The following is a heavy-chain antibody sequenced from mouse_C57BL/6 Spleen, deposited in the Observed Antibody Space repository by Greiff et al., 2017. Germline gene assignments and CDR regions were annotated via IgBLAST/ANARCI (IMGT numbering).Heavy chain of an antibody. V-gene: IGHV7-3*01. J-gene: IGHJ4*01. CDR2: IRNKANGYTT. CDR3: ARPYYGYDEGAMDY. CDR1: GFTFTDYY. Sequence: EVQGVESGGGLVQTGGSLSLSCAASGFTFTDYYMSWVRQPPGKALDWLGFIRNKANGYTTEYSASVQGRFTISRDNSQSILYLQMNALRAEDSATYYCARPYYGYDEGAMDYWGQGTSVTVSS. D-gene: IGHD2-2*01.